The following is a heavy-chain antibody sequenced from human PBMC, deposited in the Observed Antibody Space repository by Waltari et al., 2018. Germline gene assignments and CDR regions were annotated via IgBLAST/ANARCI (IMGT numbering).Heavy chain of an antibody. J-gene: IGHJ4*02. V-gene: IGHV4-61*01. CDR1: GGSVSRGRYY. D-gene: IGHD4-4*01. CDR2: MYYSGRT. CDR3: ARYSNYPRGRPDY. Sequence: QVQLQESGPGLVKPSETLSLTCTVSGGSVSRGRYYWSWIRQPPGKGLEWNGYMYYSGRTNNNPSLKSRVTISVDTSKNQFSLKLSSVTAADTAVYYCARYSNYPRGRPDYWGQGTLVTVSS.